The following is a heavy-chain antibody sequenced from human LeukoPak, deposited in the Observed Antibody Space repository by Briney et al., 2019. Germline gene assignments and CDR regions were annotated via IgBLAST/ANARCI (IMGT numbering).Heavy chain of an antibody. CDR3: ARDATDYGDLFFDY. Sequence: SETLSLTCTVSGYSISSGYYWGWIRQPPGKGLEWIGSIYHSGSTYYNPSLKSRVTISVDTSKNQFSLKLSSVTAADTAVYYCARDATDYGDLFFDYWGQGTLVTASS. CDR1: GYSISSGYY. CDR2: IYHSGST. J-gene: IGHJ4*02. D-gene: IGHD4-17*01. V-gene: IGHV4-38-2*02.